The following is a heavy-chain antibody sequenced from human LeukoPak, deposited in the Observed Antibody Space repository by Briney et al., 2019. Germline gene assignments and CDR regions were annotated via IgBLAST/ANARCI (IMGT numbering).Heavy chain of an antibody. CDR3: ARATRPRGDFDY. V-gene: IGHV4-38-2*02. Sequence: PSETLSLTCTVSNYSISSDYYWGWIRQPPGKGLEWIGSLFHSGTIYYTPSLKSRVTTSVDTSNIRFSLKLMSVTAADTAVYYCARATRPRGDFDYWGQGTLVTVSS. CDR1: NYSISSDYY. CDR2: LFHSGTI. J-gene: IGHJ4*02. D-gene: IGHD6-6*01.